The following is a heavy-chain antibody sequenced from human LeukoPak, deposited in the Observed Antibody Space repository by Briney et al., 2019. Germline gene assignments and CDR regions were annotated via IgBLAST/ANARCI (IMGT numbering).Heavy chain of an antibody. V-gene: IGHV3-30-3*01. CDR3: AQKGGADN. CDR1: GFTFSSYS. Sequence: GGSLRLSCAASGFTFSSYSMHWVRQAPGKGLEWVAVISYDGSTKYYADSVKGRFTISRDNAKNSLYLQMNSLRDEDTAVYYCAQKGGADNWGQGTLVSVSS. D-gene: IGHD2-15*01. CDR2: ISYDGSTK. J-gene: IGHJ4*02.